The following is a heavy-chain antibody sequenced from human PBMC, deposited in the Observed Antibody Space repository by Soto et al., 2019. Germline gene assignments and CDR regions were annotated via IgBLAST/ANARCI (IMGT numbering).Heavy chain of an antibody. V-gene: IGHV4-31*03. CDR1: GGSITNGDYY. J-gene: IGHJ4*02. CDR3: ARDAPGEAPY. Sequence: QVQLQESGPGLVRPSQTLSLTCTVSGGSITNGDYYWNWIRQHPGKGLEWIGYINYRGTTFFNPSLKSRVFISVETSKNQFSLNLSYVTAADTAVYFCARDAPGEAPYWGQGTLVTVSS. D-gene: IGHD2-2*01. CDR2: INYRGTT.